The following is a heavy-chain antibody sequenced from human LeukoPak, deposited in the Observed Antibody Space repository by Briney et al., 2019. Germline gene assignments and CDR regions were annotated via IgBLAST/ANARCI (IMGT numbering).Heavy chain of an antibody. D-gene: IGHD2-2*01. CDR1: GCTFGDYA. CDR2: IRSKAYSGTT. J-gene: IGHJ4*02. Sequence: GGSLRLSCTASGCTFGDYAMSWVRQAPGKGLEWVGFIRSKAYSGTTEYAASVKGRFTISRDDSKSIAYLQMNSLKTEDTAVYYCTKAPPPTYCSSTSCWFLFDYWGQGTLVTVSS. V-gene: IGHV3-49*04. CDR3: TKAPPPTYCSSTSCWFLFDY.